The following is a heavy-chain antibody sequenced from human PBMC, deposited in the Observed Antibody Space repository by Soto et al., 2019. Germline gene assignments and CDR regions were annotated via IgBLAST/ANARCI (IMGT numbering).Heavy chain of an antibody. D-gene: IGHD4-17*01. J-gene: IGHJ4*02. CDR2: ISYDGSNN. CDR1: GFTFSSYG. CDR3: AKSDYSDPHFDY. V-gene: IGHV3-30*18. Sequence: GGSLRLSCAASGFTFSSYGMHWVRQAPGKGLEWVAVISYDGSNNYYADSVKGRFTISRDNSKNTVYLQMNSLRPEDTAVYYCAKSDYSDPHFDYWGRGTLVTVSS.